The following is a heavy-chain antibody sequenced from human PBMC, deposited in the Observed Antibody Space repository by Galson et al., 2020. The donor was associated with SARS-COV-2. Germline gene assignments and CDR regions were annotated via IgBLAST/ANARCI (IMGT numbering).Heavy chain of an antibody. Sequence: QAGGSLRLSCAASGFTFDDYAMHWVRQAPGKGLEWVSLISWDGGGTYYADSVKGRFTISRDNSKNSLYLQMNSLRAEDTALYYCAKDQERQQLGDAFDIWGQGTMVTVSS. CDR2: ISWDGGGT. D-gene: IGHD6-13*01. CDR1: GFTFDDYA. V-gene: IGHV3-43D*03. CDR3: AKDQERQQLGDAFDI. J-gene: IGHJ3*02.